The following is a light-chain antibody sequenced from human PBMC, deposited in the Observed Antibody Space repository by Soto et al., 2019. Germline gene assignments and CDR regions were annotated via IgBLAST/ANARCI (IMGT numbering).Light chain of an antibody. CDR2: DVS. CDR1: SSDVGFSNY. Sequence: QSVLTQPASVSGSPGQSITISCTGTSSDVGFSNYVFWYQQHPGKAPKLIISDVSNWPSGVSNRFSGSKSGNTASLTISGLQAEDEADYYCSSYTSSSTDVFGTGTKVTVL. V-gene: IGLV2-14*01. J-gene: IGLJ1*01. CDR3: SSYTSSSTDV.